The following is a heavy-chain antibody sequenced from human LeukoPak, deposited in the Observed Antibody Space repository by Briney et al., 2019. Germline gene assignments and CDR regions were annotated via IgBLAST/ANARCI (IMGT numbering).Heavy chain of an antibody. J-gene: IGHJ5*02. CDR3: ARGRYCSGGSCYFRFDP. Sequence: SETLSLTCAVYGGSFSGYYWGWIRQPPGKGPEWIGSIHYSGSIHYNPSLKSRVTISEDTSKNQFSLKLSSVTAADTAVYFCARGRYCSGGSCYFRFDPWGQGTLVTVSS. CDR2: IHYSGSI. D-gene: IGHD2-15*01. V-gene: IGHV4-34*01. CDR1: GGSFSGYY.